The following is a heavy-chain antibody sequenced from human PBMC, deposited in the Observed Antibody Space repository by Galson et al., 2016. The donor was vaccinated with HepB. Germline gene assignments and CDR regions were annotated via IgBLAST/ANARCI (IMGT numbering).Heavy chain of an antibody. CDR3: AHSRNDGYYYYYMDV. J-gene: IGHJ6*03. Sequence: PPLVQPTQTLTLTCTFSGFSLSTTVVGVGWIRQPPGKALEWPALVYWDNDTRYRPSLKSRLAIMMDTSKTQVVLTMTNMDPVDTAPYYCAHSRNDGYYYYYMDVWGGGTTVTVSS. D-gene: IGHD1-1*01. CDR1: GFSLSTTVVG. V-gene: IGHV2-5*02. CDR2: VYWDNDT.